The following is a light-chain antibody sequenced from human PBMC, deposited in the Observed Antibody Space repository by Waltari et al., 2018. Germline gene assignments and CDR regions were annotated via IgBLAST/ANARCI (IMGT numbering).Light chain of an antibody. CDR1: QSVSNN. V-gene: IGKV3-11*01. CDR2: DVS. J-gene: IGKJ4*01. Sequence: EIVLTQSPATLSLSPGERATLSCRASQSVSNNLAWYQQKPGQAPRLLIYDVSSRATGIPARISARGAETDFTLTISSLEPEDSAVYYCQQRTSWPPGLSFGGGTNVEIK. CDR3: QQRTSWPPGLS.